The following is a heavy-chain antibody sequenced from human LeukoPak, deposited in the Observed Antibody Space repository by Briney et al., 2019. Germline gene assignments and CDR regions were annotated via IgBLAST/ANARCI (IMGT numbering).Heavy chain of an antibody. CDR3: ARDREGATFSAFDI. D-gene: IGHD1-26*01. Sequence: GGSLRLSCAASGFTFSSYSMNWVRQAPGKGLEWISSISSSSSYIYYADSVKGRFTISRDNAKNSLYLQMNSLRAEDTAVYYCARDREGATFSAFDIWGQGTMVTVSS. J-gene: IGHJ3*02. V-gene: IGHV3-21*01. CDR2: ISSSSSYI. CDR1: GFTFSSYS.